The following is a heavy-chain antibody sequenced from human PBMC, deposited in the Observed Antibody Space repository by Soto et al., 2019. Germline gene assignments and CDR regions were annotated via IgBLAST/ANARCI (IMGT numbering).Heavy chain of an antibody. V-gene: IGHV4-39*01. CDR3: LASHYYYRMDV. CDR2: IYYSGST. CDR1: GGSISSSSYY. J-gene: IGHJ6*02. Sequence: SETLSLTCTVSGGSISSSSYYWGWIRQPPGKGLEWIGSIYYSGSTYYNPSLKSRVTIPVDTSKNQFSLKLSSVTAADTSFYYCLASHYYYRMDVWGQATTGSV.